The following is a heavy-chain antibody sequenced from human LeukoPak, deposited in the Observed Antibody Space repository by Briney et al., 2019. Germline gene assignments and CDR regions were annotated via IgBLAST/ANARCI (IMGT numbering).Heavy chain of an antibody. CDR3: ARDEGTGTTDY. J-gene: IGHJ4*02. D-gene: IGHD1-1*01. CDR2: ISSSSSYT. CDR1: GFTFSDYY. Sequence: GGSLRLSCAASGFTFSDYYMSWIRQAPGKGLEWVSYISSSSSYTNYADSVKGRFTISRDNAKNSLYLQMNSLRAEDTAVYYCARDEGTGTTDYRGQGTLVTVSP. V-gene: IGHV3-11*06.